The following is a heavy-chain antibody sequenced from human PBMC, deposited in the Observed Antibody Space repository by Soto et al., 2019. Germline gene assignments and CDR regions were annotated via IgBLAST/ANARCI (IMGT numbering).Heavy chain of an antibody. CDR1: GFSLSTSGVG. CDR2: IYWDDDK. J-gene: IGHJ4*02. V-gene: IGHV2-5*02. D-gene: IGHD6-19*01. CDR3: AHKGAGSRGFKY. Sequence: QITLKESGPTLVKPTQTLTLACTFSGFSLSTSGVGVGWIRQPPGKALEWLALIYWDDDKRYSPSLKSRLTITTDTSKHQVVLTMTNMDPVDTATYYCAHKGAGSRGFKYWGQGTLVTVSS.